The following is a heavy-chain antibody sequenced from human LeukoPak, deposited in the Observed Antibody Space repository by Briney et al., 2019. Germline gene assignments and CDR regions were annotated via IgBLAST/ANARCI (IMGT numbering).Heavy chain of an antibody. CDR2: IKQDGSEK. D-gene: IGHD6-19*01. J-gene: IGHJ3*02. CDR3: ARDFVLQQWLVLDAFDI. Sequence: TGGSLRLSCAASGFTFSSYWMSWVRQAPGKGLEWVANIKQDGSEKYYVDSVKGRFTISRDNAKNSLYLQMNSLRAEDTAVYYCARDFVLQQWLVLDAFDIWGQGTMVTVSS. V-gene: IGHV3-7*01. CDR1: GFTFSSYW.